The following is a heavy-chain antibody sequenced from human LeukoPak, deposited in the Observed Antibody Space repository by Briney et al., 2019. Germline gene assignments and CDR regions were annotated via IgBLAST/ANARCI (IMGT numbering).Heavy chain of an antibody. Sequence: PSETLSLTCTVSGDSISSSYWSWIRQHPGKRLEWVGYVHYTGKTNYNPSLNNRATISVDMSKNQFSLTLTSVTLADTAVYYCARGYYDRSGSSNPFDSWGQGTLVTVSA. CDR1: GDSISSSY. CDR2: VHYTGKT. D-gene: IGHD3-22*01. J-gene: IGHJ4*02. CDR3: ARGYYDRSGSSNPFDS. V-gene: IGHV4-59*01.